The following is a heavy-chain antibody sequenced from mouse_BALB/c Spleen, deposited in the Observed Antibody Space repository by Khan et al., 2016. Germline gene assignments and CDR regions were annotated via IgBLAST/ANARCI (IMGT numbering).Heavy chain of an antibody. CDR3: ARVWGDY. Sequence: VQLQESGPGLVAPSQSLSITCTVSGFSLTGYGVNWVRQPPGKGLVWLGMIWGDGSTDYNSGLKSRLSISKDNSKSPVFLKMNSLQTDDTARYYCARVWGDYWGQGTSVTVSS. V-gene: IGHV2-6-7*01. D-gene: IGHD1-1*02. CDR1: GFSLTGYG. CDR2: IWGDGST. J-gene: IGHJ4*01.